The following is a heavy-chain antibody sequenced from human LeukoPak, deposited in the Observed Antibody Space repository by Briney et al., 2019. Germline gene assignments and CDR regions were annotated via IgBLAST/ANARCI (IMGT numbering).Heavy chain of an antibody. Sequence: LGGSLRLSCAAAGFTFSSNYMSWVRHAPGKGLEGVSVIYSGGTTYYADSVKGRFTISRDNSKNTVLLQMNSLTAEDTALYYCARALQLHWYFDLWGRGIPVTVSS. V-gene: IGHV3-53*01. J-gene: IGHJ2*01. CDR3: ARALQLHWYFDL. CDR1: GFTFSSNY. D-gene: IGHD4-23*01. CDR2: IYSGGTT.